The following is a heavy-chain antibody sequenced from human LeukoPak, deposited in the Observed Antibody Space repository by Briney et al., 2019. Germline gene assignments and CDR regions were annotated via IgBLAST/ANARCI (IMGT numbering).Heavy chain of an antibody. Sequence: GGSLRLSCAASGFTFSSYAMHWVRQAPGKGLEWVAVISYDGSNKYYADSVKGRFTISRDNPKNTLYLQMNSLRAEDTAVYYCAREYSGARHYYYYYYGMDVWGQGTTVTVSS. CDR1: GFTFSSYA. CDR3: AREYSGARHYYYYYYGMDV. V-gene: IGHV3-30*14. D-gene: IGHD5-12*01. CDR2: ISYDGSNK. J-gene: IGHJ6*02.